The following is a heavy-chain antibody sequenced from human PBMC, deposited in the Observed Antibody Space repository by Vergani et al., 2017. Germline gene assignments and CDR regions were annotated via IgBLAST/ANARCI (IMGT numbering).Heavy chain of an antibody. J-gene: IGHJ4*02. Sequence: QLQLQESGPGLVKPSETLSLTCTVSGGSISSSSYYWGWIRQPPGKGLEWIGSISYSGSTYYNPSLKSRVTISVDTSNNQFSLKLSSVTAADTAVYYCARETSGIVATGRDYWGQGTLVTVSS. D-gene: IGHD5-12*01. CDR1: GGSISSSSYY. CDR2: ISYSGST. V-gene: IGHV4-39*01. CDR3: ARETSGIVATGRDY.